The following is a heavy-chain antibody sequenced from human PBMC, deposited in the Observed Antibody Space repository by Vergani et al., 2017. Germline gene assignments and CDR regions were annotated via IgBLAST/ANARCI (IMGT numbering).Heavy chain of an antibody. D-gene: IGHD2-15*01. J-gene: IGHJ5*01. CDR3: ARVGYCTGGSCYFDGKPWFDS. CDR1: GFTVTSHY. V-gene: IGHV3-66*02. Sequence: EVQLVESGGGLVQPGGSLRLSCTASGFTVTSHYMSWVRQAPGKGLECVLIIYSGGDTDYADSVKGRFIISRDTFKNTVYLQMNSLRTEDAAVYYCARVGYCTGGSCYFDGKPWFDSWGQGTLVSVSS. CDR2: IYSGGDT.